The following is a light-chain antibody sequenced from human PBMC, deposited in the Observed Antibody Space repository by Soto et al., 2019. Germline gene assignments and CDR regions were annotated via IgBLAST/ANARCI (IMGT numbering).Light chain of an antibody. V-gene: IGKV4-1*01. CDR2: WAS. CDR1: QSVLYSSNNKNY. CDR3: QQYYSTPYT. J-gene: IGKJ2*01. Sequence: DIVMTQSPDSLAVSLGERATINCKSSQSVLYSSNNKNYLAWYQQKRGQPPNLLIYWASTRESGVPDRFSGSGSGTDFTPTISSLQAEDVAVYYCQQYYSTPYTFGQGTKLEIK.